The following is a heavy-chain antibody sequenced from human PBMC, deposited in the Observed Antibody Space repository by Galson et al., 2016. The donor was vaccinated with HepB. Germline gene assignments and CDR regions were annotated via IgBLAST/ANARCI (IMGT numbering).Heavy chain of an antibody. J-gene: IGHJ6*02. CDR1: GFTFSSYA. CDR2: ISHDGSNK. V-gene: IGHV3-30-3*01. D-gene: IGHD1-7*01. CDR3: ARKELYYYYYGMDV. Sequence: SLRLSCAASGFTFSSYAMHWVRQAPGKGLEWVAVISHDGSNKYYADSVKGRFTISRDNSKSTLYLQMNSLRAEDTAVYYCARKELYYYYYGMDVWGQGTTVTVSS.